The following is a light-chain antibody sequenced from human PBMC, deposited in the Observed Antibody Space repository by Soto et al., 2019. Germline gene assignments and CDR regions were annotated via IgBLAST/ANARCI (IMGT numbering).Light chain of an antibody. Sequence: QSALTQPASVSGSPGQSITISCTGTSSDVGGYNYVSWYQQHPGKAPKLMIYDVSNRPSGVSNRFSGSKSGNTASLTISGLQAEDEADYYCSSYPSSSTLLEFGGGTKLTVL. CDR2: DVS. V-gene: IGLV2-14*01. CDR1: SSDVGGYNY. CDR3: SSYPSSSTLLE. J-gene: IGLJ3*02.